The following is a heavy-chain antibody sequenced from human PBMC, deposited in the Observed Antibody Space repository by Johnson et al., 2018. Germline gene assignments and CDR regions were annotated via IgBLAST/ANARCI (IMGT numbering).Heavy chain of an antibody. CDR2: IIPIFGTT. V-gene: IGHV1-69*01. J-gene: IGHJ3*02. Sequence: QVQLVESGAEVKKPGSSVKVSCKASGGTFSSYAISWVRQAPGQGLEWMGGIIPIFGTTNYVQKFQGRCTITADEATSAAYRELSSLRSEETAVYYCARDTYYYDSSGYYIGCDAFDIWGQGTMVTVSS. CDR3: ARDTYYYDSSGYYIGCDAFDI. D-gene: IGHD3-22*01. CDR1: GGTFSSYA.